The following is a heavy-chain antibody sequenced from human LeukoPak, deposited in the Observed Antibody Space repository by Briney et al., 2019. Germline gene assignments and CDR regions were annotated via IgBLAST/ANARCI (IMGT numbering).Heavy chain of an antibody. CDR1: GYSFTNYW. CDR2: IYPGDSDT. Sequence: GKSLKISFQGSGYSFTNYWIAWVRQMPGRGLEWMGIIYPGDSDTRYSPSFQGQVTISGDRSISTAYLQWSSLKASDTAMYYCARGRYCTSTSCSHFDYWGQGTLVTVSS. D-gene: IGHD2-2*01. CDR3: ARGRYCTSTSCSHFDY. J-gene: IGHJ4*02. V-gene: IGHV5-51*01.